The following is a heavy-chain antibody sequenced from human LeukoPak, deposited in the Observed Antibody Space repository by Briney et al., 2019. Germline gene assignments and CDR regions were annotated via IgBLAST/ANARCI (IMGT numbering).Heavy chain of an antibody. D-gene: IGHD3-22*01. J-gene: IGHJ6*02. V-gene: IGHV4-34*01. Sequence: SETLSLTCTVFGGSFTDYFWTRIRHSPGKGLEWSGEINDYTGDSKYNPSLNSRVSISLETSKNQLSLWLRSVTAADTAVYYCARGRIAKIVVVHSFSYGMDVWGQGTTVTVSS. CDR2: INDYTGDS. CDR3: ARGRIAKIVVVHSFSYGMDV. CDR1: GGSFTDYF.